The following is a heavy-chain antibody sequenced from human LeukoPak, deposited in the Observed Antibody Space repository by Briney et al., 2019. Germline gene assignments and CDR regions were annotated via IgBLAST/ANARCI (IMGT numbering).Heavy chain of an antibody. Sequence: SETLSLTCAVYGGSFGGYYWSWIRQPAGKGLEWIGEISHSGSTNYNPSLKSRVTISVDTSKNQFSLKLSSVTAADTAVYYCAREGRGSIRYWGQGTLVTVSS. V-gene: IGHV4-34*01. J-gene: IGHJ4*02. D-gene: IGHD2-2*02. CDR2: ISHSGST. CDR1: GGSFGGYY. CDR3: AREGRGSIRY.